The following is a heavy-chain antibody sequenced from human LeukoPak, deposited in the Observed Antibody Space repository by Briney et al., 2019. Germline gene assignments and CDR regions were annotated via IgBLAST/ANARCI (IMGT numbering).Heavy chain of an antibody. V-gene: IGHV3-30*02. D-gene: IGHD5-24*01. J-gene: IGHJ6*02. CDR2: IRYDGSNK. CDR3: AKSVERHYYYGMDV. CDR1: GFTFSSYG. Sequence: GGSLRLSCAASGFTFSSYGMHWVRQAPGKGLEWVAFIRYDGSNKYYADSVKGRFTISRDNSKNTLYLQMNSLRAEGTAVYYCAKSVERHYYYGMDVWGQGTTVTVSS.